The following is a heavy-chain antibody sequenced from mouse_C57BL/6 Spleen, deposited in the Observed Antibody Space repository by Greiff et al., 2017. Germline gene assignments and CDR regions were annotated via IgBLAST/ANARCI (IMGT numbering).Heavy chain of an antibody. V-gene: IGHV1-80*01. CDR3: ARSVPRDYAMDY. J-gene: IGHJ4*01. Sequence: QVQLQQSGAELVKPGASVKISCKASGYAFSSHWMNWVKQRPGKGLEWIGQIYPGDGDTNYNGKFKGKATLTADKSSSTAYMQLSGLTSEDSAVYFCARSVPRDYAMDYWGQGTSVTVSS. D-gene: IGHD5-1*01. CDR1: GYAFSSHW. CDR2: IYPGDGDT.